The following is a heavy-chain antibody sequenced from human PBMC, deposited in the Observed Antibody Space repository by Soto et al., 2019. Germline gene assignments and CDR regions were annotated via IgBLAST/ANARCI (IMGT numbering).Heavy chain of an antibody. CDR2: INHSGST. CDR1: GGSFSGYY. D-gene: IGHD5-18*01. J-gene: IGHJ4*02. V-gene: IGHV4-34*01. Sequence: ASENLSLTYAVYGGSFSGYYWSWIRQPPGKGLEWIGEINHSGSTNYNPSLKSRVTISVDTYKNQFSLKLSSVTAADTAVYYCAIRIASNWIQIEGFDYWGQRAPVNVSS. CDR3: AIRIASNWIQIEGFDY.